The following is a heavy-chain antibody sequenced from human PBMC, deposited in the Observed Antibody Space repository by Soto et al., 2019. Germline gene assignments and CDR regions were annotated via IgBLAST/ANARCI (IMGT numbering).Heavy chain of an antibody. V-gene: IGHV3-23*01. CDR2: VSIGGST. D-gene: IGHD2-15*01. Sequence: GGSLRLSCAAPGFTFSSYAMGWVRQGPGKGLEWVAVVSIGGSTHYADSVRGRFTISRDNSKNTLSLQMNSLTAEDTAVYFCAKRRGAGGHFDYWGQGALVTVSS. CDR1: GFTFSSYA. J-gene: IGHJ4*02. CDR3: AKRRGAGGHFDY.